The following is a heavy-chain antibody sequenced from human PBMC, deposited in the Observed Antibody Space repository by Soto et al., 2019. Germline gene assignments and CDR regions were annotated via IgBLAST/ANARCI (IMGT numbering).Heavy chain of an antibody. J-gene: IGHJ6*02. CDR2: IDPSDSYT. CDR3: ARRGGGYVRGPPMDV. CDR1: GYSFTSYW. D-gene: IGHD6-13*01. V-gene: IGHV5-10-1*01. Sequence: PGESLKISCKGSGYSFTSYWISWVRQMPGKGLEWMGRIDPSDSYTNYSPSFQGHVTISADKSISTAYLQWSSLKASDTAMYHCARRGGGYVRGPPMDVWGQGTTVTVSS.